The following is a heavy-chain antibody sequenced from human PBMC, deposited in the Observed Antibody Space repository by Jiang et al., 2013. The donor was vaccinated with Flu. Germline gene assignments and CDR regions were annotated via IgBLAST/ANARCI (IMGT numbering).Heavy chain of an antibody. V-gene: IGHV1-2*02. CDR1: GYTFTGYY. CDR3: ARVVPDDYGDWVDY. D-gene: IGHD4-17*01. CDR2: INPNSGGT. Sequence: SGAEVKKPGASVKVSCKASGYTFTGYYMHWVRQAPGQGLEWMGWINPNSGGTNYAQKFQGRVTMTRDTPISTAYMELSRLRSDDTAVYYCARVVPDDYGDWVDYWGQGTLVTVSS. J-gene: IGHJ4*02.